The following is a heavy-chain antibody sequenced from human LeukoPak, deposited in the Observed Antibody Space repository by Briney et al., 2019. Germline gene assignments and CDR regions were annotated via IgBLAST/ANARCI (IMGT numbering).Heavy chain of an antibody. CDR1: GFTFSNYW. D-gene: IGHD1-14*01. CDR2: INGDGSST. V-gene: IGHV3-74*01. Sequence: GGSLRLSCVASGFTFSNYWIHWVRQAPEKGLVWVSRINGDGSSTNYADSVKGRFTISRDNAKNTVYLQMNSLRAEDTAVYYCAKSGITIRLNWFDPWGQGTLVTVSS. J-gene: IGHJ5*02. CDR3: AKSGITIRLNWFDP.